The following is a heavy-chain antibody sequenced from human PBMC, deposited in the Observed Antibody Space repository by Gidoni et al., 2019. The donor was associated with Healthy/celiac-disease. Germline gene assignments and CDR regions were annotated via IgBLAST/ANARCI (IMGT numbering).Heavy chain of an antibody. CDR3: ARDKEMATIMGY. J-gene: IGHJ4*02. V-gene: IGHV3-30*01. Sequence: QVQLVESGGGVVQPGRSLRLSCAASGFTFSSYAMHWVRQAPGKGLEWGAVISYDGSNKYYADSVKGRFTISRDNSKNTLYLQMNSLRAEDTAVYYCARDKEMATIMGYWGQGTLVTVSS. D-gene: IGHD5-12*01. CDR1: GFTFSSYA. CDR2: ISYDGSNK.